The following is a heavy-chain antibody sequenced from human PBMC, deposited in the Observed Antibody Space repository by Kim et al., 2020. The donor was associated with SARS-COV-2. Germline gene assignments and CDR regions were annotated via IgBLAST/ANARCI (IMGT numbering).Heavy chain of an antibody. D-gene: IGHD1-26*01. J-gene: IGHJ4*02. Sequence: ASVKVSCKASGYTFTGYYMHWVRQAPGQGLEWMGWINPNSGGTNYAQKFQGRVTMTRDTSISTAYMELSRLRSDDTAVYYCARVSPVRGSYYYWGQGTLVTVSS. V-gene: IGHV1-2*02. CDR3: ARVSPVRGSYYY. CDR2: INPNSGGT. CDR1: GYTFTGYY.